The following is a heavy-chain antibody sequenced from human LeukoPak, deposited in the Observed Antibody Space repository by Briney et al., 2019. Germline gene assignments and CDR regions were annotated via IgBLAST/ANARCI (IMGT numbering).Heavy chain of an antibody. CDR1: GGTFSSYA. CDR3: ARADSSGYKDAFDI. V-gene: IGHV1-69*05. D-gene: IGHD3-22*01. Sequence: ASVKVSCKASGGTFSSYAISWVRQAPGHGLEWMGGIIPIFGTANYAQKFQGRVTITTDESTSTAYMELSSLRSEDTAVYYCARADSSGYKDAFDIWGQGTMVTVSS. CDR2: IIPIFGTA. J-gene: IGHJ3*02.